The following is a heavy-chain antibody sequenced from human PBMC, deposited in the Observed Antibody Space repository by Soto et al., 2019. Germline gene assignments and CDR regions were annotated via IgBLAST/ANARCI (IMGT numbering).Heavy chain of an antibody. Sequence: EVQLVESGGGLVQPGGSLRLSCAASGFTFSNYWMHWVRQAPGKGPVWVSRINTDGSTTKYADSVKGRFTISRDNAKNTLYPQTNSLGAEDTAVYYCARDLGGYASHWGQGTLVTVSS. CDR3: ARDLGGYASH. CDR1: GFTFSNYW. D-gene: IGHD3-16*01. J-gene: IGHJ4*02. V-gene: IGHV3-74*03. CDR2: INTDGSTT.